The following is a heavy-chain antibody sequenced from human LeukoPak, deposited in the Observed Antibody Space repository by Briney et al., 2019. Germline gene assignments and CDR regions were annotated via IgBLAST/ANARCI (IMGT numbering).Heavy chain of an antibody. CDR2: IYYSGST. Sequence: SETLSLTCTVSGGSVSNGSYYWNWLRQPPGKGLEWIGDIYYSGSTNYNPTLRSRVTISVDTSKNHFSLKLSSVSPAATAVYYCARAGEYCSSTSCYAVLGAFDIWGQGTMVSVSS. J-gene: IGHJ3*02. CDR3: ARAGEYCSSTSCYAVLGAFDI. V-gene: IGHV4-61*03. CDR1: GGSVSNGSYY. D-gene: IGHD2-2*01.